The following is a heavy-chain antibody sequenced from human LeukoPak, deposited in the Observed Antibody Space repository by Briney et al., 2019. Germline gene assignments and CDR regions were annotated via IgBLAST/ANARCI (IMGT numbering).Heavy chain of an antibody. V-gene: IGHV4-34*01. CDR1: GGSFSGYY. D-gene: IGHD5-12*01. CDR3: ARGPRSSGYTYYYYYYMDV. J-gene: IGHJ6*03. Sequence: SETLSLTCAVYGGSFSGYYWSWIRQPPGKGLGWIGEINHSGSTNYNPSLKSRVTISVDTSKNQFSLKLSSVTAADTAVYYCARGPRSSGYTYYYYYYMDVWGKGTTVTVSS. CDR2: INHSGST.